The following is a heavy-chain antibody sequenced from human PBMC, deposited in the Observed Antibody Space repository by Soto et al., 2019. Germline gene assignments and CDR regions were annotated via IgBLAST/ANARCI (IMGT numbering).Heavy chain of an antibody. CDR3: ASYGSGSFAFSY. V-gene: IGHV3-48*01. Sequence: GSLRLSCAASGFTFSTYSMNWVRQAPGKGLEWVSYISSSSSTIYYADSVKGRFSISRDNAKNSLYLQMNSLRAEDTAVYYCASYGSGSFAFSYWGQGTLVTXSS. D-gene: IGHD3-10*01. CDR1: GFTFSTYS. CDR2: ISSSSSTI. J-gene: IGHJ4*02.